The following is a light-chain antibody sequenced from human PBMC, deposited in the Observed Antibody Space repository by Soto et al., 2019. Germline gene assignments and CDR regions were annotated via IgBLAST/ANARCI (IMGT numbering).Light chain of an antibody. CDR1: QSINIY. V-gene: IGKV1-39*01. CDR3: QQSYRSPYS. J-gene: IGKJ2*01. Sequence: IQMTQSPSSLSASAGDSVTVTCRASQSINIYLNWYQQKPGKAPTLLIYGASSLQSGVPSRFSSGGSRTDFTLTISSLQPEDFATYYCQQSYRSPYSFGQGTKLEIK. CDR2: GAS.